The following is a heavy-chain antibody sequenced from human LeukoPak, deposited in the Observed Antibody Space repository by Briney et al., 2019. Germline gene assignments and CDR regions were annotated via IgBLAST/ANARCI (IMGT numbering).Heavy chain of an antibody. J-gene: IGHJ4*02. V-gene: IGHV3-23*01. Sequence: PGGSLRLSCAASGFTFGSYAMSWVRQAPGKGLEWVSGISTSGGTTSYAESVKGWFTVSRDNPRNTLYMEMNSLRDEDTAVYYCAVMHRYYDGSGYWVQWGQGTLVTVSS. D-gene: IGHD3-22*01. CDR2: ISTSGGTT. CDR3: AVMHRYYDGSGYWVQ. CDR1: GFTFGSYA.